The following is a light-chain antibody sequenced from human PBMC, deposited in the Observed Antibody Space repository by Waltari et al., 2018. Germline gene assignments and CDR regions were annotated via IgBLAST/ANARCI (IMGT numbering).Light chain of an antibody. CDR1: SATIGNNH. V-gene: IGLV1-47*01. CDR2: DSD. J-gene: IGLJ2*01. CDR3: AAWDDSRSVV. Sequence: QSLLTQSPSASGTPGQRVSISCSGSSATIGNNHVYWYQHFPGTAPSLLIYDSDRRPSGVPERFSASKSGTSASLAISGLRSEDEADYYCAAWDDSRSVVFGGGTRLTVL.